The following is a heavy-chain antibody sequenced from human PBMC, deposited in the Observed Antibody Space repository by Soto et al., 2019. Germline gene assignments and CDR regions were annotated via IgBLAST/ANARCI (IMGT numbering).Heavy chain of an antibody. CDR1: GFTFSSYG. CDR2: ISYDGSNK. J-gene: IGHJ4*02. V-gene: IGHV3-30*18. Sequence: GGSLRLSCAASGFTFSSYGMHWVRQAPGKGLEWVAVISYDGSNKYYADSVKGRFTISRDNSKNTLYLQMNSLRAEDTAVYYCAKDLDIVVVVAATPDYWGQGTLVTVSS. D-gene: IGHD2-15*01. CDR3: AKDLDIVVVVAATPDY.